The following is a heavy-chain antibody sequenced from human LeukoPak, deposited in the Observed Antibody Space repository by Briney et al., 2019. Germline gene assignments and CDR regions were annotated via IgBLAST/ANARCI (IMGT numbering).Heavy chain of an antibody. V-gene: IGHV4-61*08. CDR1: GGSISSGGYY. J-gene: IGHJ4*02. CDR3: ARGGASSRYFDY. D-gene: IGHD1-26*01. Sequence: SETLSLTCTVSGGSISSGGYYWSWIRQPPGKGLEWIGFVSYSGSTNYNPSLNGRVTISLDTSKNQFSLRLNSVTAADTAVYYCARGGASSRYFDYWGQGTLVTVSS. CDR2: VSYSGST.